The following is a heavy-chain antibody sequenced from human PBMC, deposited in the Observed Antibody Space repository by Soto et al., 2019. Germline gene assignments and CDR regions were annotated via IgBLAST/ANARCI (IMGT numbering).Heavy chain of an antibody. J-gene: IGHJ4*02. CDR3: AKEGSDPDIVVVVALAWYFDY. CDR2: ISGSGDQT. CDR1: GFTFSSYV. V-gene: IGHV3-23*01. Sequence: GESLKISCVVSGFTFSSYVMYWVRQAPGKGLEWISAISGSGDQTYYADSVKGRFAISRDNSKNTLSLLMNSLRAEDTAVYYCAKEGSDPDIVVVVALAWYFDYWGQGTLVTVSS. D-gene: IGHD2-15*01.